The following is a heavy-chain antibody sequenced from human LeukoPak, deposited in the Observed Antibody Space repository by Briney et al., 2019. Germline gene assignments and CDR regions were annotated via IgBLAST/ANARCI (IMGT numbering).Heavy chain of an antibody. CDR2: IYYSGST. CDR1: GGSISSSSYY. Sequence: SETLSLTCTVSGGSISSSSYYWGWIRQPPGKGLEWIGSIYYSGSTYYNPSFKSRVTISVDTSKNQFSLKLSPVTAADTAVYYCARGSNDAFDIWGQGTMVTVSS. CDR3: ARGSNDAFDI. V-gene: IGHV4-39*07. J-gene: IGHJ3*02.